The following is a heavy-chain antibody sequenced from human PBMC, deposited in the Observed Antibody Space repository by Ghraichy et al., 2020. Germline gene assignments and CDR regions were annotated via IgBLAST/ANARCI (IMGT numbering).Heavy chain of an antibody. CDR1: GGSFSGYY. CDR3: ARQSSHGPDDY. CDR2: INHSGST. Sequence: ETLSLTCAVYGGSFSGYYWSWIRQPPGKGLEWIGEINHSGSTNYNPSLKSRVTISVDTSKNQFSLKLSSVTAADTAVYYCARQSSHGPDDYWGQGTLVTVSS. J-gene: IGHJ4*02. V-gene: IGHV4-34*01. D-gene: IGHD1-26*01.